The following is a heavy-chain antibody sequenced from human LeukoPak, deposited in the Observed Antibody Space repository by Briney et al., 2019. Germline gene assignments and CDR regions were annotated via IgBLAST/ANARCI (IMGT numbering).Heavy chain of an antibody. Sequence: GGSLRLSCAASGFTFSGSAMHWVRQVSGKGLEWVGHIRSKPNNYATAYAASVKGRFTISRDDSQNTAYLQMDSLKTDDTAVYYCTRQGSGRTFDSWGPGTLVTVSS. J-gene: IGHJ4*02. CDR3: TRQGSGRTFDS. CDR1: GFTFSGSA. CDR2: IRSKPNNYAT. V-gene: IGHV3-73*01. D-gene: IGHD3-10*01.